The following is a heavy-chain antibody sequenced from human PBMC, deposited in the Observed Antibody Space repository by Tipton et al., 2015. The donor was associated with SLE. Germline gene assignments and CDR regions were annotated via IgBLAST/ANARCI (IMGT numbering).Heavy chain of an antibody. Sequence: TLSLTCAVYGGSFSGYYWSWIRQPPGKGLESIGEINHSGSTNNNPSLKSRVTMSVDTSKNQFSLKLSYVTAADTAVYYCASSDSGWGKGWFDPWGQGTLVTVSS. V-gene: IGHV4-34*01. D-gene: IGHD6-19*01. CDR2: INHSGST. J-gene: IGHJ5*02. CDR1: GGSFSGYY. CDR3: ASSDSGWGKGWFDP.